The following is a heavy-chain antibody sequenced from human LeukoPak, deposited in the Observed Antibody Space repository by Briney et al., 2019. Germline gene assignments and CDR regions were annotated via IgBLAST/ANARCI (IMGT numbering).Heavy chain of an antibody. D-gene: IGHD3-10*01. V-gene: IGHV1-18*01. CDR2: ISAYNGNT. J-gene: IGHJ4*02. CDR3: ARADVLLWFGELRGDFDY. CDR1: GYTFTSYG. Sequence: ASVKVSCKASGYTFTSYGISWVRQAPGQGLEWMGWISAYNGNTTYAQKLQGRVTMTTDTSTSTAYMELRSLRSDDTAVYYCARADVLLWFGELRGDFDYWGQGTLVTVSS.